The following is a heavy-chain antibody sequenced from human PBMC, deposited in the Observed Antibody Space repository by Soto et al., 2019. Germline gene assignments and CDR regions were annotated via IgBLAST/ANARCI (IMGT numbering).Heavy chain of an antibody. J-gene: IGHJ4*02. CDR3: XXXXYXXDX. Sequence: QVQFVQSGAEAKKPGASVKVSCKASGYIFTDYSVHWVRQAPGQRPEWMGWINAATGYTKYSEEFQGRVTITMDTSASXXXXXXXXXXXXXXXXXXXXXXXYXXDXWGQGTLVTVXS. V-gene: IGHV1-3*01. CDR1: GYIFTDYS. D-gene: IGHD1-1*01. CDR2: INAATGYT.